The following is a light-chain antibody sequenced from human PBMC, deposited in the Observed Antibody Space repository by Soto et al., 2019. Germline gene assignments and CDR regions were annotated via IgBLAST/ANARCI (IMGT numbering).Light chain of an antibody. Sequence: EIVLTQSPATLSLFPGERATLSCRASQSVSSLIGWYQQKPGQAPRLLIYDASTRATGIPARFSGSGSGTDFTLTISSLEAEDFGVYYCHQRSHWPPSFGPGTTVDIK. J-gene: IGKJ3*01. CDR3: HQRSHWPPS. V-gene: IGKV3-11*01. CDR1: QSVSSL. CDR2: DAS.